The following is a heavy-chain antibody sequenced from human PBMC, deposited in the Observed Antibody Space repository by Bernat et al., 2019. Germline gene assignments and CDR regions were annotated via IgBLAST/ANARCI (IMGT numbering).Heavy chain of an antibody. J-gene: IGHJ4*02. CDR3: VREYCFNTTCHS. Sequence: EVQLVESGGGLVQPGGSLRLSCAASGFTVSSNFMSWVRQAPGKGLEWVSVIYSGGEVHYADSVKGRFTISRDNAKNSLYLQMSSLRAEDTAVYYCVREYCFNTTCHSWGQGTLVTVSS. CDR1: GFTVSSNF. V-gene: IGHV3-66*01. CDR2: IYSGGEV. D-gene: IGHD2-2*01.